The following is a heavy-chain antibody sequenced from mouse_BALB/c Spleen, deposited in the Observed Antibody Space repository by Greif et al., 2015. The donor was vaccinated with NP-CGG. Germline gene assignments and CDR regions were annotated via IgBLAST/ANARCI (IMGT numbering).Heavy chain of an antibody. CDR2: ISYSGST. V-gene: IGHV3-2*02. Sequence: DVQLQESGPGLVKPSQSLSLTCTVTGYSITSDYAWNWIRQFPGNKLEWMGYISYSGSTSYNPSLKSRISITRDTSKNQFFLQLNSVTTEDTATYYCARGDGHWFAYWGQGTLVTVSA. CDR1: GYSITSDYA. J-gene: IGHJ3*01. CDR3: ARGDGHWFAY. D-gene: IGHD2-3*01.